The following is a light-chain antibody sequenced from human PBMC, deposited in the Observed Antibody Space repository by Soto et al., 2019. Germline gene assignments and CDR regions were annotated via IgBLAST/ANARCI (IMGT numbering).Light chain of an antibody. Sequence: MANSPATLSVPPGATATLSCRASQSVSSNLGWYQPKPGQAPRLLTYGPSARATGIPARFSGSGSGTEFTLTISSLQSEDFAVYHCQQYNNLPLWTFCQGTKVDI. V-gene: IGKV3-15*01. CDR2: GPS. CDR3: QQYNNLPLWT. CDR1: QSVSSN. J-gene: IGKJ1*01.